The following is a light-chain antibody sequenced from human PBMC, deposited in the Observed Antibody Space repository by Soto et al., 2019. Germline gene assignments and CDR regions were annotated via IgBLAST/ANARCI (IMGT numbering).Light chain of an antibody. J-gene: IGKJ1*01. Sequence: DIQMTQSPSTLSASVGDRVTITCRASQSISSWLAWYQQKPGKAPKLLIYKASSLESGVTSRFSGSGSGTEFTLTICSLQPDDFATYYCQHYNSYPWTFGQGTKVEIK. CDR1: QSISSW. CDR2: KAS. V-gene: IGKV1-5*03. CDR3: QHYNSYPWT.